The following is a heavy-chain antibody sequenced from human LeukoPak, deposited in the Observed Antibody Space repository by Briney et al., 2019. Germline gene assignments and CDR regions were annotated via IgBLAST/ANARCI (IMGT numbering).Heavy chain of an antibody. Sequence: SGGSLRLSCAASGFTFSSYAMHWVRQAPGKGLEWVAVISYDGSNKYYADSVKGRFTISRDNSKNTLYLQMNSLRAEDTAVYYCAREVDTAMVEVAPQYYGMDVWGQGTTVTVSS. CDR1: GFTFSSYA. CDR3: AREVDTAMVEVAPQYYGMDV. CDR2: ISYDGSNK. D-gene: IGHD5-18*01. V-gene: IGHV3-30-3*01. J-gene: IGHJ6*02.